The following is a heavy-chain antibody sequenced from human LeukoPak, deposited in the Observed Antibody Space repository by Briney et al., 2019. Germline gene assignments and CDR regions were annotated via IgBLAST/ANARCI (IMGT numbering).Heavy chain of an antibody. J-gene: IGHJ5*02. CDR1: GFTFSSYG. V-gene: IGHV3-23*01. D-gene: IGHD4-17*01. CDR2: ISDSGDIT. CDR3: AKRRDYGWFDP. Sequence: PGGSLRLSCAASGFTFSSYGMSWVRQAPGKGLEWVSGISDSGDITYFADSVKGRFTISRDNSKNTLYLQMNSLRAEDTAVYYCAKRRDYGWFDPWGQGTLVTVSS.